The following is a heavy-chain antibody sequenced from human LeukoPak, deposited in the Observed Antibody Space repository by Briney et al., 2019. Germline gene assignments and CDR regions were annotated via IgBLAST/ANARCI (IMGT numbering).Heavy chain of an antibody. CDR2: ISWDGGST. V-gene: IGHV3-43*01. J-gene: IGHJ4*02. CDR3: AKDALYDILTGYPRD. CDR1: GFTFDDYT. Sequence: GGSPRLSCAASGFTFDDYTMHWVRQAPEKGLEWVSLISWDGGSTYYADSVKGRFTISRDNSKNSLYLQMNSLRTEDTALYYCAKDALYDILTGYPRDWGQGTLVTVSS. D-gene: IGHD3-9*01.